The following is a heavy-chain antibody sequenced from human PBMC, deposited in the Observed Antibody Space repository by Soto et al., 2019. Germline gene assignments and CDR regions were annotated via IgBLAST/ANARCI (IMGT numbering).Heavy chain of an antibody. D-gene: IGHD3-10*01. J-gene: IGHJ4*02. V-gene: IGHV3-23*01. CDR3: AKDIQGSGGFGELLHAVFDY. CDR1: GFTFSSYA. CDR2: ISGSGGST. Sequence: PGGSLRLSCAASGFTFSSYAMSWVRQAPGKGLEWVSAISGSGGSTYYADSVKGRFTISRDNSKNTLYLQMNSLRAEDTALYYCAKDIQGSGGFGELLHAVFDYWGQGTLVTVSS.